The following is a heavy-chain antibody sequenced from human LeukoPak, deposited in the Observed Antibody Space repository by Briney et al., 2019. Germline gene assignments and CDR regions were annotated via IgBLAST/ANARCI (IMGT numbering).Heavy chain of an antibody. V-gene: IGHV3-9*01. D-gene: IGHD2-2*01. CDR1: GFTFDDYA. CDR3: AKDSRSLFSSTSCLDY. Sequence: GRSLRLSCAASGFTFDDYAMHWVRQAPGKGLEWVSGISWNSGSIGYADSVKGRFTISRDNAKNSLYLQMNSLRAEDTALYYCAKDSRSLFSSTSCLDYWGQGTLVTVSS. CDR2: ISWNSGSI. J-gene: IGHJ4*02.